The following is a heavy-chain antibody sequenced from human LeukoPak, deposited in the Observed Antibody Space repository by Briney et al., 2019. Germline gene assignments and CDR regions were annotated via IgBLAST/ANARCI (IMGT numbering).Heavy chain of an antibody. J-gene: IGHJ4*02. Sequence: PGGSLRLSCVASGFTFSRYWMHWVRQAPGKGLVWVSYISSSGSTIYYADSVKGRFTISRDNAKNSLYLQMNSLRAEDTAVYYCARRTWGYFDYWGQGTLVTVSS. CDR3: ARRTWGYFDY. CDR2: ISSSGSTI. V-gene: IGHV3-48*03. D-gene: IGHD7-27*01. CDR1: GFTFSRYW.